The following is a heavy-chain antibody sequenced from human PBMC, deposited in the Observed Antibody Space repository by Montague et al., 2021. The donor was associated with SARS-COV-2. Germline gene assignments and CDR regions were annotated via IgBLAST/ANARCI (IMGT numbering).Heavy chain of an antibody. CDR1: GGSFSGYY. CDR2: INHSGST. D-gene: IGHD4-17*01. Sequence: SETLSLTCAVYGGSFSGYYWSWIRQPPGRGLEWIGEINHSGSTNYNPSLKSRVTISVDTSKNQFSLKLSSVTAADTAVYYCARGWTYGDYGSVDYWGQGTLVTVSS. J-gene: IGHJ4*02. V-gene: IGHV4-34*01. CDR3: ARGWTYGDYGSVDY.